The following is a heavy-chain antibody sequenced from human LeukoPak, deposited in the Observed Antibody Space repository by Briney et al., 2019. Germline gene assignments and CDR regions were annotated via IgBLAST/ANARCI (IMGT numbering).Heavy chain of an antibody. D-gene: IGHD3-3*01. CDR2: ISGSGGST. V-gene: IGHV3-23*01. J-gene: IGHJ6*02. CDR3: AENGVFLEWSQYYYGMDV. CDR1: GFTFSSYA. Sequence: GGSLRLSCAASGFTFSSYAMSWVRQAPGKGLEWVSAISGSGGSTYYADSVKGRFTISRDNSKNTLYLQMNSLRAEDTAVYYCAENGVFLEWSQYYYGMDVWGQGTTVTVSS.